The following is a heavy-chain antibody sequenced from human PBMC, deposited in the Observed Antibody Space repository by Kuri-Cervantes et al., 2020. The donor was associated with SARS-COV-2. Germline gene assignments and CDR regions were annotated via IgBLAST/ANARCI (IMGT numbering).Heavy chain of an antibody. Sequence: GESLKISCAVSGFTFTSHAMHWVRQAPGKGLEWVALISYDGSNKFYADSVKGRFTISRDNSKNTLYLQMNSLRAEDTAVYYCAKDHLKWLVPKTDAFDIWGQGTMVTVSS. CDR1: GFTFTSHA. V-gene: IGHV3-30*18. CDR3: AKDHLKWLVPKTDAFDI. CDR2: ISYDGSNK. D-gene: IGHD6-19*01. J-gene: IGHJ3*02.